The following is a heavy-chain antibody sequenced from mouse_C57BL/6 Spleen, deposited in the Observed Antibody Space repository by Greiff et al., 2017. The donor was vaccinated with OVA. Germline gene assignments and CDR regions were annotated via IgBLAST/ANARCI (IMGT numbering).Heavy chain of an antibody. CDR1: GYTFTSYW. CDR2: INPSSGYT. J-gene: IGHJ2*01. V-gene: IGHV1-7*01. Sequence: QVQLQQSGAELAKPGASVKLSCKASGYTFTSYWMHWVKQRPGQGLEWIGYINPSSGYTTYNQKFKDKATLTADKSASTAYMQLSSLTYEDSAVYYCARSDSNYYFDYWGQGTTLTVSS. D-gene: IGHD2-5*01. CDR3: ARSDSNYYFDY.